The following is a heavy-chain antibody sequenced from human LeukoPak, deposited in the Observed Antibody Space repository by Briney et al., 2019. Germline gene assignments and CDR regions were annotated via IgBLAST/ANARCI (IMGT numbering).Heavy chain of an antibody. CDR3: ARGLTIFGVVINYMDV. V-gene: IGHV1-69*04. CDR2: IIPILGIA. Sequence: SVKVSCKASGYTFTSYGISWVRQAPGQGLEWMGRIIPILGIANYARKFQGRVTITADKSTSTAYMELSSLRSEDTAVYYCARGLTIFGVVINYMDVWGKGTTVTVSS. J-gene: IGHJ6*03. CDR1: GYTFTSYG. D-gene: IGHD3-3*01.